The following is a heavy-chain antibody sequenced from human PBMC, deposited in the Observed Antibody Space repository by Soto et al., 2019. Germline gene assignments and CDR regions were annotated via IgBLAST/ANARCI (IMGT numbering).Heavy chain of an antibody. CDR2: IYYSGST. Sequence: SETLSLTCTVSGGSISSGDYYWSWIRQPPGKGLEWIGYIYYSGSTYYNPSLKSRVTISVDTSKNQFSLKPSSVTAADTAVYYCARVIEAVGADPWGQGALVTVSS. V-gene: IGHV4-30-4*01. CDR3: ARVIEAVGADP. CDR1: GGSISSGDYY. J-gene: IGHJ5*02. D-gene: IGHD2-15*01.